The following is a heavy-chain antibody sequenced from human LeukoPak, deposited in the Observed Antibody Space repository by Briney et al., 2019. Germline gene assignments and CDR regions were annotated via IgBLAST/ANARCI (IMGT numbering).Heavy chain of an antibody. CDR1: GGTFSSYA. V-gene: IGHV1-69*13. D-gene: IGHD3-3*01. J-gene: IGHJ6*02. CDR3: ARTNPGLYDFWSGYYRGQGDYGMDV. CDR2: IIPIFGTA. Sequence: ASVKVSRKASGGTFSSYAISWVRQAPGQGLEWMGGIIPIFGTANYAQKFQGRVTITADESTSTAYMELSSLRSEDTAVYYCARTNPGLYDFWSGYYRGQGDYGMDVWGQGTTVTVSS.